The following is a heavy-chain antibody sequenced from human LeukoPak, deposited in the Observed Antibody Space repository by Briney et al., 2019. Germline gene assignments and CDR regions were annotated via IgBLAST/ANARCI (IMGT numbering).Heavy chain of an antibody. CDR3: VRWGVAADMAD. J-gene: IGHJ4*02. CDR2: IDPDGHNT. V-gene: IGHV3-7*01. CDR1: GFTFSNYW. D-gene: IGHD3-10*01. Sequence: GGSLRLSCEASGFTFSNYWMAWVRQAPGKGLEWVANIDPDGHNTYYVDSVKGRFTITRDNAKKSVFLQMSSLRGDETAMYHCVRWGVAADMADRGQGTLVTVSS.